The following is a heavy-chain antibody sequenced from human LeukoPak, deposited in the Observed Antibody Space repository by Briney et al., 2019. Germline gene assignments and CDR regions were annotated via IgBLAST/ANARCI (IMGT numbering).Heavy chain of an antibody. CDR3: ARTQEWLFGSWFDP. CDR2: IIPIFGTA. J-gene: IGHJ5*02. CDR1: GDTFSSYA. V-gene: IGHV1-69*05. Sequence: SVKVSCKASGDTFSSYAISWVRQAPGQGLEWMGGIIPIFGTANYAQKFQGRVTITTDESTSTAYMELSSLRSEDTAVYYCARTQEWLFGSWFDPWGQGTLVTVSS. D-gene: IGHD3-3*01.